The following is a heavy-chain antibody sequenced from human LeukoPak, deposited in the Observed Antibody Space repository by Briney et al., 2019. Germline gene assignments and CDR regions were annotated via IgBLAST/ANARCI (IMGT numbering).Heavy chain of an antibody. D-gene: IGHD3-3*01. V-gene: IGHV1-46*01. CDR3: ARGALAWSGYYGAFDI. CDR1: GYTFSSYY. CDR2: INPSGGST. Sequence: ASVKVSCKASGYTFSSYYMHWVRQAPGQGVEWMGIINPSGGSTSYAQKFQGRVTMTRDMSTSTVYMELSSLRSEDTAVYYCARGALAWSGYYGAFDICGQGTMVTVSS. J-gene: IGHJ3*02.